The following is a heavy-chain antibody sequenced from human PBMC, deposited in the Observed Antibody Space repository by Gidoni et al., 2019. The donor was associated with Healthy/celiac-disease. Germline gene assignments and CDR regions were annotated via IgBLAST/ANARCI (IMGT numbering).Heavy chain of an antibody. CDR1: GGSISSSSYY. D-gene: IGHD3-22*01. J-gene: IGHJ4*02. CDR2: IYYSGST. V-gene: IGHV4-39*01. CDR3: ARLTYYYDSSGYAPAFDY. Sequence: QLQLQESGPGLVKPSETLSLTCTVSGGSISSSSYYWGWIRPPPGKGLEWIGSIYYSGSTSYNPSLKSRVTISVDTSKNQFSLKLSSVTAADTAVYYCARLTYYYDSSGYAPAFDYWGQGTLVTVSS.